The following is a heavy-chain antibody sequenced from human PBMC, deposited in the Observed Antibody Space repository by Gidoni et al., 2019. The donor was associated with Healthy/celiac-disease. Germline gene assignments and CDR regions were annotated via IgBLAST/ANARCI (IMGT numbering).Heavy chain of an antibody. J-gene: IGHJ5*02. CDR1: GYNFTSYG. V-gene: IGHV1-18*01. CDR3: ARDRKDIVVVVASTTAWFDP. Sequence: QVQLVQSGAEVKKPGASVKVSCKASGYNFTSYGISWVRQAPGQGLEWMGWISAYNGNTNYAQTLQGRVTMTPNTSTSTAYMKLRGLRSDNTAVYYCARDRKDIVVVVASTTAWFDPWGQGTLVTVSS. D-gene: IGHD2-15*01. CDR2: ISAYNGNT.